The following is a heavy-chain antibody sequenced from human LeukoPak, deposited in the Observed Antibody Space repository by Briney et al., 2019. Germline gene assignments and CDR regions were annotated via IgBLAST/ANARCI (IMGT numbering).Heavy chain of an antibody. D-gene: IGHD6-19*01. Sequence: SETLSLTCTVSGYSLSSGYYWGWIRQPPGKGLEWIGSIYHSGSTYYNPSLKSRVTISVDTSKNQFSLKLSSVTAADTAVYYCARGDSSDWRLDYWGQGTLVTVSS. CDR2: IYHSGST. CDR3: ARGDSSDWRLDY. V-gene: IGHV4-38-2*02. J-gene: IGHJ4*02. CDR1: GYSLSSGYY.